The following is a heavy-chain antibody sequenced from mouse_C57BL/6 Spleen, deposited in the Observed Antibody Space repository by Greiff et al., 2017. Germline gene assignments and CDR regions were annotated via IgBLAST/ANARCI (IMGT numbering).Heavy chain of an antibody. V-gene: IGHV1-63*01. CDR1: GYTFTNYW. Sequence: VQLQQSGAELVRPGTSVKMSCKASGYTFTNYWIGWAKQRPGHGLEWIGDIYPGGGYTNYNEKFKGKATLTADKSSSTAYMQFSSLTSEDSAIYYCARWAEDGSRYYFDYWGQGTTLTVSS. D-gene: IGHD1-1*01. CDR3: ARWAEDGSRYYFDY. J-gene: IGHJ2*01. CDR2: IYPGGGYT.